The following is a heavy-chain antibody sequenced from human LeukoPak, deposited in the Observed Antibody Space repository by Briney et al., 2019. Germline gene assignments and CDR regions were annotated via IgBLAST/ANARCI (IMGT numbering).Heavy chain of an antibody. V-gene: IGHV4-61*02. CDR2: MYIGGRT. CDR1: GTSIRSGSYY. CDR3: AREGNAVADTYYYYYMDV. Sequence: PSQTLSLTCTVTGTSIRSGSYYWNWIRQAAGKGLEWIGRMYIGGRTTYNPSLKSRVTISLETTENQFSLRLRSVTAADTAVYYCAREGNAVADTYYYYYMDVWGKGTWVTVSS. D-gene: IGHD6-19*01. J-gene: IGHJ6*03.